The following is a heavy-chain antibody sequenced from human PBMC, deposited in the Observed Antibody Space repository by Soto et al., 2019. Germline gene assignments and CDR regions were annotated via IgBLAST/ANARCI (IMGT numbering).Heavy chain of an antibody. Sequence: EAQLVESGGGVVRPGGSLRLSCAASGFTFDDYGMGWVRQAPGKGLEWVSGINWRGGGTAYADSVKGRFTISRDNAKNFLDLHMSSLRGEDAALYYCARGRTTVITNDAFDIWGQGTMVTVSS. J-gene: IGHJ3*02. CDR3: ARGRTTVITNDAFDI. CDR2: INWRGGGT. D-gene: IGHD4-17*01. CDR1: GFTFDDYG. V-gene: IGHV3-20*04.